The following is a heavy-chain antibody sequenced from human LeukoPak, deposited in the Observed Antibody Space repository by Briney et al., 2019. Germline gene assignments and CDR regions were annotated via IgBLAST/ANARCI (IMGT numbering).Heavy chain of an antibody. Sequence: GESLKISCKGSGYSFTSYWIGWVRQMPGKGLEWMGIIYPGDSGIRYSPSFQGQVAIAADKSISTAYLQWSSLKASDTAMYYCARAHEGYCSGGSCYSGVLFDYWGQGTLVTVSS. D-gene: IGHD2-15*01. V-gene: IGHV5-51*01. CDR1: GYSFTSYW. J-gene: IGHJ4*02. CDR3: ARAHEGYCSGGSCYSGVLFDY. CDR2: IYPGDSGI.